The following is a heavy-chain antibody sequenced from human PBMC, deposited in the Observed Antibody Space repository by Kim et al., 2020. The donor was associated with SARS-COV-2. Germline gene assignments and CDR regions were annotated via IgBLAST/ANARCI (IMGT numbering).Heavy chain of an antibody. D-gene: IGHD2-15*01. Sequence: GGSLRLSCAASGFTFSSYAMSWVRQAPGKGLEWVSAISGSGGSTYYADSVKGRFTISRDNSKNTLYLQMNSLRAEDTAVYYCAKDLSGSEDRPGSSVPGFDYWGQGTLVTVSS. CDR1: GFTFSSYA. CDR3: AKDLSGSEDRPGSSVPGFDY. J-gene: IGHJ4*02. CDR2: ISGSGGST. V-gene: IGHV3-23*01.